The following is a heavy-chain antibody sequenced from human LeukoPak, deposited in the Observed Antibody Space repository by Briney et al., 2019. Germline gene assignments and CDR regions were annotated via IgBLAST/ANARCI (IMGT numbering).Heavy chain of an antibody. Sequence: SETLSLTCAVSGGSNSSGGYSWSWIRQPPGKVLEWIGYIYQSGSTYYNPSLKSRVTISLDRSKNQLSLKLSSVTAADTAVYYCARGGSYRDDAFDIWGQGTMVTVSS. V-gene: IGHV4-30-2*01. CDR2: IYQSGST. CDR1: GGSNSSGGYS. D-gene: IGHD1-26*01. CDR3: ARGGSYRDDAFDI. J-gene: IGHJ3*02.